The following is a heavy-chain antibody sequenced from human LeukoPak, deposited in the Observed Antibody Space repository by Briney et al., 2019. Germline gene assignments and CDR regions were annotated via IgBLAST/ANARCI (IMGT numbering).Heavy chain of an antibody. CDR1: GFTFSNYA. D-gene: IGHD4-17*01. CDR2: ITNSGTGT. J-gene: IGHJ4*02. CDR3: ARREPTVTTSYQDYFDY. Sequence: GSLRLSCVASGFTFSNYAMCWVRQAPGRGLEWISAITNSGTGTYYADSVRGRFTISRDNSKNTLYLQIHSLRAEDTALYYCARREPTVTTSYQDYFDYWGQGTLVTVSS. V-gene: IGHV3-23*01.